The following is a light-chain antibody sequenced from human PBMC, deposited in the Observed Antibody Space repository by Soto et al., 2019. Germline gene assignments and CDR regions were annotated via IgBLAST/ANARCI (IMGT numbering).Light chain of an antibody. CDR2: WAS. CDR3: QQYFSTPYT. V-gene: IGKV4-1*01. Sequence: DIVMTQSPDSLAVSLGERATINCKSSQSVLYNSNNKNYLTWYQQEPGQPPKVLIYWASTRESGVPDRFSGGGSETDFTLTISSLQAEDVAVYYCQQYFSTPYTFGQGTKLEIK. CDR1: QSVLYNSNNKNY. J-gene: IGKJ2*01.